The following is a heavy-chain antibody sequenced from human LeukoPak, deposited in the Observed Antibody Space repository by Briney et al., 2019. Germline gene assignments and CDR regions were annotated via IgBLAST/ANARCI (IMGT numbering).Heavy chain of an antibody. D-gene: IGHD6-6*01. CDR2: ISAYNGNT. V-gene: IGHV1-18*01. CDR1: GYTFISYG. J-gene: IGHJ5*02. CDR3: ARDWAIAARTNCFDP. Sequence: GASVKVSCKASGYTFISYGISWVRQAPGQGLAWMGWISAYNGNTKYAQNLQGRVTMTTDTSTTTAYMELRSLRSDDTAVYYCARDWAIAARTNCFDPWGQGTLVTVSS.